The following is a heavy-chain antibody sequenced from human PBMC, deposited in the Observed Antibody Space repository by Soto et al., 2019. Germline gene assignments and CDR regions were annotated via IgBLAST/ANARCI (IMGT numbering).Heavy chain of an antibody. CDR2: LVGSGGNR. Sequence: VQLVESGGGLVLPGGTLSLSCAAPGFPVTAYAMTWVRQAPGKALEWVSALVGSGGNRYYAASVKGRLTISRDNSKDALDLQMNSLRVEYTAVYYCARVASAYSNSVDNWGQGILVTVSS. CDR1: GFPVTAYA. J-gene: IGHJ4*02. D-gene: IGHD4-4*01. V-gene: IGHV3-23*04. CDR3: ARVASAYSNSVDN.